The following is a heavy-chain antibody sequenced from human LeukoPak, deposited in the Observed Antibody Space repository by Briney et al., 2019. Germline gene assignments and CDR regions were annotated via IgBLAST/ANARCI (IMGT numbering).Heavy chain of an antibody. CDR1: GYTFDDYA. CDR3: AKGHTYGLGESYLDF. J-gene: IGHJ4*02. Sequence: PGRSLRLSCEASGYTFDDYAMHWVRQAPGKGLEWVSAISWNSGSICYADSVKGRFTISRDNGKNSLYLQMNSLRTEDTALYYCAKGHTYGLGESYLDFWGQGTLVSVSS. V-gene: IGHV3-9*01. D-gene: IGHD5-18*01. CDR2: ISWNSGSI.